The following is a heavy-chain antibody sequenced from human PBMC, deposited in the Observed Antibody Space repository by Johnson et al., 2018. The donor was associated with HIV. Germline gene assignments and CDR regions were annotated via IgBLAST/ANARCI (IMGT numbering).Heavy chain of an antibody. D-gene: IGHD1-1*01. V-gene: IGHV3-30*02. CDR3: AEGITNTPINEACDI. Sequence: QVQLVESGGGVVQPGGSLRLPCEASGFTFSSYGMHWVRQAPGKGPEWVAFIRYDGSNKYYADSVKGRFPISRDNSENMVYLQMNSLRGDDTAVYYCAEGITNTPINEACDIGGQGTLVTVSS. CDR2: IRYDGSNK. CDR1: GFTFSSYG. J-gene: IGHJ3*02.